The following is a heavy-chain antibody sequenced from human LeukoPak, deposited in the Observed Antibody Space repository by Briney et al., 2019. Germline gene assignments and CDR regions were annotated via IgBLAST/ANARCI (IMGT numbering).Heavy chain of an antibody. CDR1: GYAFSSHW. CDR3: ARLSNWNHFDY. D-gene: IGHD1-1*01. CDR2: TYPDNADT. J-gene: IGHJ4*02. V-gene: IGHV5-51*01. Sequence: GEPRQISCKGFGYAFSSHWISGVGQKPGEGLEWVGITYPDNADTSYSPSFQGHVTISAVKSVSTAYMQWSGLMTSDNAIYYCARLSNWNHFDYWGQGTLVTVSS.